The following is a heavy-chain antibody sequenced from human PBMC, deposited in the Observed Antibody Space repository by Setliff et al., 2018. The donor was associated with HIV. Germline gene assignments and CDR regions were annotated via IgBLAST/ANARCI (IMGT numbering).Heavy chain of an antibody. CDR1: GFTFSGYS. V-gene: IGHV3-48*01. CDR3: AASYDAFDI. J-gene: IGHJ3*02. CDR2: ISSSSSTI. Sequence: GESLKISCAASGFTFSGYSMNWVRQAPGKGLEWVSYISSSSSTIYYADSVKGRFTISRDNAKNPLYLQMNSLRAEDTALYYCAASYDAFDIWGQGTMVTVSS.